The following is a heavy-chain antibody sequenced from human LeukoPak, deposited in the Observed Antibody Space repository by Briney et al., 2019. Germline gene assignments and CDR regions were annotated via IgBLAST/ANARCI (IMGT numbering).Heavy chain of an antibody. Sequence: PSETLSLTCTVSGGSVSSGGYYWSWIRQPAGKGLEWIGRIQSSGSTEYNPSLKSRVAISIDTSKNQFSLKLSSVTAADTAVYYCARGGHSDFDFWGQGTVVSVSS. D-gene: IGHD2-21*01. V-gene: IGHV4-61*02. CDR3: ARGGHSDFDF. CDR2: IQSSGST. J-gene: IGHJ3*01. CDR1: GGSVSSGGYY.